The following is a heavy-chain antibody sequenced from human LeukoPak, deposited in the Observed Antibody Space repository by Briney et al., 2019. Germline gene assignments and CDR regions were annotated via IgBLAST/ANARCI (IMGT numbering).Heavy chain of an antibody. CDR3: ATVSED. Sequence: QFGGSLRLSCAASGFTFSNFWMHWVRQVPGKGLVWVSGINHDGTGTYYADSVKGRFTISRDNAKNTVYLQMNGLRAEDTAPYYCATVSEDWGQGTLVTVSS. V-gene: IGHV3-74*01. CDR1: GFTFSNFW. J-gene: IGHJ4*02. CDR2: INHDGTGT.